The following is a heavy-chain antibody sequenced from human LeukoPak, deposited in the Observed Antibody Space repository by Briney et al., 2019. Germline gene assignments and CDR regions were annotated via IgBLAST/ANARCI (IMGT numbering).Heavy chain of an antibody. D-gene: IGHD2/OR15-2a*01. CDR2: IYYSGST. J-gene: IGHJ3*02. CDR3: ARASYFKWTAFDI. V-gene: IGHV4-59*12. Sequence: SETLSLTCTVSGGSISTNYWTWLRQPPGKGLEWIGYIYYSGSTNYNPSLKSRVTISVDTSKNQFSRKLSSVTAADTAVYYCARASYFKWTAFDIWGQGTMVTVSS. CDR1: GGSISTNY.